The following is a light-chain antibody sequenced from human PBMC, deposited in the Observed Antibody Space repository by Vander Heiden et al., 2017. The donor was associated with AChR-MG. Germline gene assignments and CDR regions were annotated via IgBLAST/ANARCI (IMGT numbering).Light chain of an antibody. CDR3: QQSFTTLPT. Sequence: IQMTTSPAALSASVGDRVTITCRASQTILNYLNWYQQRPGKAPRLLIYRASTLHDGVPSTFSGSGSGADFTLTISNLQPEDFATYYCQQSFTTLPTFGQGTKVEI. V-gene: IGKV1-39*01. CDR1: QTILNY. J-gene: IGKJ1*01. CDR2: RAS.